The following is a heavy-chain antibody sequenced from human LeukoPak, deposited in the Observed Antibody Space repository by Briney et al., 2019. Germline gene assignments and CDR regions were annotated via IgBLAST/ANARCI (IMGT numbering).Heavy chain of an antibody. Sequence: GGSLRLSCAASGFTFSSYWMSWVRQAPGKGLEWVANIKQDGSEKYYVDSVKGRFTISRDNAKNSLYLQMNSLRAEDTAVYYCARQTAVAGTVLYDYWGQGTLVTVSS. CDR3: ARQTAVAGTVLYDY. J-gene: IGHJ4*02. CDR2: IKQDGSEK. CDR1: GFTFSSYW. D-gene: IGHD6-19*01. V-gene: IGHV3-7*01.